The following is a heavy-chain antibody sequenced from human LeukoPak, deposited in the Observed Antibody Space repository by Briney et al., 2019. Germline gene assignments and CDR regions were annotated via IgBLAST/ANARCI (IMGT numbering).Heavy chain of an antibody. D-gene: IGHD1-26*01. CDR3: ARALVGAATLSY. CDR2: IYPGDSDT. Sequence: GESLKISCKGSGYSFTTYWIAWVRQMPGKGLEWMGVIYPGDSDTRYSPSFQGQVALSADKSISTAYLQWSSLKASDTAIYYCARALVGAATLSYWGQGTLVTVSS. CDR1: GYSFTTYW. V-gene: IGHV5-51*01. J-gene: IGHJ4*02.